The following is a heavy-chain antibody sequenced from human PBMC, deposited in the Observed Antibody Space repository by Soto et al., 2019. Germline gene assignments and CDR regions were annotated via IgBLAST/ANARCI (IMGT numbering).Heavy chain of an antibody. Sequence: QVQLVESGGGVVQPGRSLRLSCAASGFTFSSYAMHWVRQAPGKGLEWVAVISYDGSNKYYADSVKGGFTISRDNSKNTLYLQMNSLRVEDTAVYYCASAPITVVTPYYFDYWGQGTLVTVSS. V-gene: IGHV3-30-3*01. CDR3: ASAPITVVTPYYFDY. J-gene: IGHJ4*02. CDR1: GFTFSSYA. D-gene: IGHD2-21*02. CDR2: ISYDGSNK.